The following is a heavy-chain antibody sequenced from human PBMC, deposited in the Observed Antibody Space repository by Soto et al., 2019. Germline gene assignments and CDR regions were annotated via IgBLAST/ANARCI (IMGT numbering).Heavy chain of an antibody. CDR2: INSDGSST. V-gene: IGHV3-74*01. CDR3: ARDVRYCSGGSCPPADAFDI. J-gene: IGHJ3*02. D-gene: IGHD2-15*01. Sequence: GGSLRLSCVASGFIFSNCWMHWVRQAPGMGLVWVSHINSDGSSTTYADSVKGRFTISRDNAKNTLYLQMNSLRAEDTAVYYCARDVRYCSGGSCPPADAFDIWGQGTMVTVSS. CDR1: GFIFSNCW.